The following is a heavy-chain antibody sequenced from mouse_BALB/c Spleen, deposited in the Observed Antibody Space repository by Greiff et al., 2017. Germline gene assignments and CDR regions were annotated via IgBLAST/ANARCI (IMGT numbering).Heavy chain of an antibody. CDR2: INPSNGRT. D-gene: IGHD1-1*01. Sequence: QVQLQQPGAELVKPGASVKLSCKASGYTFTSYWMHWVKQRPGQGLEWIGEINPSNGRTNYNEKFKSKATLTVDKSSSTAYMQLSSLTSEDSAVYYCARSDCGSSRPAYWGQGTLVTVSA. V-gene: IGHV1S81*02. CDR3: ARSDCGSSRPAY. J-gene: IGHJ3*01. CDR1: GYTFTSYW.